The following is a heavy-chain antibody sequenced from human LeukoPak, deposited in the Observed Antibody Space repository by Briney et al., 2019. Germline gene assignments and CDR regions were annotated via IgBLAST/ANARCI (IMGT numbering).Heavy chain of an antibody. Sequence: PGGSLRLSCAASGFTFSSYGMHWVRQAPGKGLEWVAVISYDGSNKYYADSVKGRFTISRDNSKNTLYLQMNSLRAEDTAVYYCARDNRYNRRGSGYDHWGQGTLVTVSS. CDR3: ARDNRYNRRGSGYDH. V-gene: IGHV3-30*03. J-gene: IGHJ5*02. CDR2: ISYDGSNK. D-gene: IGHD5-12*01. CDR1: GFTFSSYG.